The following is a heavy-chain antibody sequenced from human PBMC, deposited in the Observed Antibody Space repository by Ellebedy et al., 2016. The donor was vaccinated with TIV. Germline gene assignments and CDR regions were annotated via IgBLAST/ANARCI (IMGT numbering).Heavy chain of an antibody. CDR2: INPNSGGT. J-gene: IGHJ4*02. V-gene: IGHV1-2*02. Sequence: AASVKVSCKASGYTFTGYYMHWVRQAPGQGLEWMGWINPNSGGTNYAQKFQGRVTMTRDTSISTAYMELSRLRSDDTAVYYCARDKGGKYYFDYWGQGTLVTVSS. CDR1: GYTFTGYY. CDR3: ARDKGGKYYFDY.